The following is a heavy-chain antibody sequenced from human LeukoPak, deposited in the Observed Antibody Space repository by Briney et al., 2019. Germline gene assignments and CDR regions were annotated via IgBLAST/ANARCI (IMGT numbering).Heavy chain of an antibody. CDR1: GYSISSGHY. Sequence: PSETLSLTCGVSGYSISSGHYWGWVRQPPGKGLEWIGTIYHSGSTYYNPSLKSRVTLSVDTSKNQFSLRLSSVTAADTAVYYCARTKYHLSIGCLEYWGQGTLVTVSS. CDR3: ARTKYHLSIGCLEY. D-gene: IGHD2-2*01. V-gene: IGHV4-38-2*01. J-gene: IGHJ4*02. CDR2: IYHSGST.